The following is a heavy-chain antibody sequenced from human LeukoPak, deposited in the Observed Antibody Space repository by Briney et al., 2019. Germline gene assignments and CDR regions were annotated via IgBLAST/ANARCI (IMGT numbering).Heavy chain of an antibody. CDR2: IYYSGST. Sequence: PSETLSLTCTVFGGSISSSSYYWGWIRQPPGKGLEWIGSIYYSGSTYYNPSLKSRVTISVDTSKNQFSLKLSSVTAADTAVYYCARDWWNDDAFDIWGQGTMVTVSS. CDR3: ARDWWNDDAFDI. D-gene: IGHD1-1*01. J-gene: IGHJ3*02. V-gene: IGHV4-39*07. CDR1: GGSISSSSYY.